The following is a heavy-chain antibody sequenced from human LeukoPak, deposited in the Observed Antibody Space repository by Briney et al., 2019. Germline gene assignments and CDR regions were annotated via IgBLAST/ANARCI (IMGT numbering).Heavy chain of an antibody. CDR1: GYTFTSYG. CDR2: ISAYNGNT. CDR3: ARDYYGSGSHKKTYYMDV. J-gene: IGHJ6*03. D-gene: IGHD3-10*01. V-gene: IGHV1-18*01. Sequence: GASVKVSCKASGYTFTSYGISWVRQAPGQGLEWMGWISAYNGNTNYAQKLQGRVTMTTDTSTSTAYMELRSLRSDDTAVYHCARDYYGSGSHKKTYYMDVWGKGTTVTISS.